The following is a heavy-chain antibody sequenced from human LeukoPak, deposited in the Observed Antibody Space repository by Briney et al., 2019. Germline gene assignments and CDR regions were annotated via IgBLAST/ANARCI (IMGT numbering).Heavy chain of an antibody. Sequence: GGSLRLSCAASGFTVSSNYMSWVRQAPGKGLGWVSVIYRGGSTYYADSVKGRFTISRDNSKNTLYLQMNSLRAEDTAVYYCAKDRYSSTTCSPDYWGQGTLVTVSS. CDR2: IYRGGST. CDR3: AKDRYSSTTCSPDY. D-gene: IGHD2-2*01. J-gene: IGHJ4*02. CDR1: GFTVSSNY. V-gene: IGHV3-53*01.